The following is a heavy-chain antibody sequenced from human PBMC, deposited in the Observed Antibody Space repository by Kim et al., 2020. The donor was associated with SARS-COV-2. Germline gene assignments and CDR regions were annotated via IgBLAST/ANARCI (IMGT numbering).Heavy chain of an antibody. Sequence: GSTYYAASVKGRFTSSGDNSKTTLYLQMNSLRAEDTAVYYCAKGEGGGGVWGQGTLVTVSS. V-gene: IGHV3-23*01. D-gene: IGHD3-16*01. CDR3: AKGEGGGGV. CDR2: GST. J-gene: IGHJ4*02.